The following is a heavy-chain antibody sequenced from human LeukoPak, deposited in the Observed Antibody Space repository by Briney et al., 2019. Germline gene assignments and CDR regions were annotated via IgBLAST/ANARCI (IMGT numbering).Heavy chain of an antibody. CDR2: FYTSGST. CDR1: GGSISSYY. D-gene: IGHD2-2*02. J-gene: IGHJ5*02. Sequence: SETLSLTCTVAGGSISSYYWSWIRQPAGKGLEWLGRFYTSGSTNYNPSLKSRVTMSVDKSKNQFSLKLNSVTAADTAVYYFARDSCSSTSCYNNWFDPWGQGTLVTVSS. V-gene: IGHV4-4*07. CDR3: ARDSCSSTSCYNNWFDP.